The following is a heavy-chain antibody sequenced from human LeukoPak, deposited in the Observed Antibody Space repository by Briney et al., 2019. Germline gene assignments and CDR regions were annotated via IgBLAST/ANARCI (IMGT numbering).Heavy chain of an antibody. CDR3: ARRGSYGSGSYYLDY. Sequence: PSQTLSLTCTVSGGCISSYYWSWIRQPPGKGLEWIRYIYYSGSTNYNPSLKSRVTISVDTSKNQFSLKLSSVTAADTAVYYCARRGSYGSGSYYLDYWGQGTLVTVSS. J-gene: IGHJ4*02. D-gene: IGHD3-10*01. CDR1: GGCISSYY. V-gene: IGHV4-59*08. CDR2: IYYSGST.